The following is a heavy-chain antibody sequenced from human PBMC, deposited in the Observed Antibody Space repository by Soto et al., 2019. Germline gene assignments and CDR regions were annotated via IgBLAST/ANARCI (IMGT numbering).Heavy chain of an antibody. CDR2: ISAYNGNT. D-gene: IGHD1-26*01. J-gene: IGHJ4*02. Sequence: ASVKVSCKASGYTFTSYGISWVRQAPGQGLEWMGWISAYNGNTNYAQKLQGRVTMTRGTSTSTVYMELSSLRSEDTAVYYCARDREEYFDYWGQGTLVTVSS. CDR1: GYTFTSYG. V-gene: IGHV1-18*04. CDR3: ARDREEYFDY.